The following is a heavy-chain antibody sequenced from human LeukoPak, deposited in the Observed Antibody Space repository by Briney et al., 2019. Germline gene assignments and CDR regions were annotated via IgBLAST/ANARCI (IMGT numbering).Heavy chain of an antibody. D-gene: IGHD5-18*01. Sequence: SVKVSCKASGGTFSSYAISWVRQAPGQGLEWMGGIIPIFGTANYAQKFQGRVTITADESTSTAYMELSSPRSEDTAVYYCARGAIGAAMATVHYYYYMDVWGKGTTVTVSS. V-gene: IGHV1-69*01. CDR1: GGTFSSYA. J-gene: IGHJ6*03. CDR2: IIPIFGTA. CDR3: ARGAIGAAMATVHYYYYMDV.